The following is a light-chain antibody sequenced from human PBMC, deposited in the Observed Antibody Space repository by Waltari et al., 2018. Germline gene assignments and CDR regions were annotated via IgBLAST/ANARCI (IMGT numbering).Light chain of an antibody. CDR2: DVT. Sequence: QSALTQPASVSGSPGQSITFSCTGTSSDLGTYDYVSRYQQHPGKAPKLMIYDVTKRPSGVSDRFSGSKSGNTASLTISGLQAEDEADYYCSSYTTSSTVVFGGGTKVTVL. V-gene: IGLV2-14*03. CDR3: SSYTTSSTVV. CDR1: SSDLGTYDY. J-gene: IGLJ2*01.